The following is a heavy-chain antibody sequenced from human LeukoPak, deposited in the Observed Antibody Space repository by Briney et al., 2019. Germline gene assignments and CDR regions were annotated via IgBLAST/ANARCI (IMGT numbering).Heavy chain of an antibody. V-gene: IGHV4-59*01. CDR3: ARLRWQLVGPYFDY. CDR2: IYSSGNT. D-gene: IGHD1-26*01. Sequence: SETLSVTCSFSGDSISTYYWSWIRQSPGKGLEWIGHIYSSGNTDYNSSLKSRVTISVDTSKSQFSLRLSSVTATDTAVYYCARLRWQLVGPYFDYWGQGILVTVSS. J-gene: IGHJ4*02. CDR1: GDSISTYY.